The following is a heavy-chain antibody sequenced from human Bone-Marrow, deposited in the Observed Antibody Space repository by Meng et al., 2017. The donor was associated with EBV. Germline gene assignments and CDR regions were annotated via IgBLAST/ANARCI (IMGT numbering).Heavy chain of an antibody. CDR2: ISNSGSII. CDR1: GFSLSDYY. V-gene: IGHV3-11*01. CDR3: ASYHGSGSSIDY. J-gene: IGHJ4*02. Sequence: QVMVVEAEGGFVKPGRSLRLSCAASGFSLSDYYMSWIRQAPGKGLEWVSHISNSGSIIYYAASVKGRFTISRDNAKNSLYLQMSSLRAEDTAVYYCASYHGSGSSIDYWGQGTLVTVSS. D-gene: IGHD3-10*01.